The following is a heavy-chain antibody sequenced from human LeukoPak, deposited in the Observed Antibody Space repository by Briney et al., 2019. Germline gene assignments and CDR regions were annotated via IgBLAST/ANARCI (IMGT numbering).Heavy chain of an antibody. V-gene: IGHV3-53*01. J-gene: IGHJ4*02. Sequence: GGSLRLSCAASGFTVSSNYMSWVRQAPGKGLEWVSVIYSGGSTYYADSVKGRFTISRDNSKNMVWLQINSPTAEDTATYYCAKDGNWARFEDWGQGTLVTVSS. CDR1: GFTVSSNY. D-gene: IGHD7-27*01. CDR3: AKDGNWARFED. CDR2: IYSGGST.